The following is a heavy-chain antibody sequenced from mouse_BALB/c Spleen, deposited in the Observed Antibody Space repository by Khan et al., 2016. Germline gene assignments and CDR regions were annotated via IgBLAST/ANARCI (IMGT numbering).Heavy chain of an antibody. CDR2: MNTYTGEP. D-gene: IGHD1-1*01. J-gene: IGHJ1*01. V-gene: IGHV9-3-1*01. Sequence: QIQLVQSGPELKKPGETVKISCKASGYTFTNYGMNWVKQTPGKGLKWMGWMNTYTGEPTYADDFKGRFAFSLKTSARTAYLQINNLKNEDTATYFCARDDDYYGDWYVDVWGAGTTVTVSS. CDR3: ARDDDYYGDWYVDV. CDR1: GYTFTNYG.